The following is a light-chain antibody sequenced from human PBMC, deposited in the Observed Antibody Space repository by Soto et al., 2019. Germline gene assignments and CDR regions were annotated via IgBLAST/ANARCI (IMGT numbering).Light chain of an antibody. CDR2: DAY. Sequence: VLKKSPVTLSLSPGERATLSCRASQSFRGLLAWYQQKPGQAPRLLIYDAYNRATGIPPRFSGSGSGTDFTLTISSLEPEDSAVYYCQQRHMWPITFGQGTRLEIK. J-gene: IGKJ5*01. CDR1: QSFRGL. CDR3: QQRHMWPIT. V-gene: IGKV3-11*01.